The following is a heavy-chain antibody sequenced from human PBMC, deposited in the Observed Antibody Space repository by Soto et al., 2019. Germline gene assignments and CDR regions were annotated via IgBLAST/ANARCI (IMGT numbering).Heavy chain of an antibody. CDR2: ISSSSSYI. D-gene: IGHD3-3*01. CDR3: ARARPRGYDFWSGYSWFDP. CDR1: GFTFSSYS. Sequence: EVQLVESGGGLVKPGGSLRLSCAASGFTFSSYSMNWVRQAPGKGLEWVSSISSSSSYIYYADSVKGRFTISRDNAKNPLYLQMNSLRAEDTAVYYCARARPRGYDFWSGYSWFDPWGQGTLVTVSS. V-gene: IGHV3-21*01. J-gene: IGHJ5*02.